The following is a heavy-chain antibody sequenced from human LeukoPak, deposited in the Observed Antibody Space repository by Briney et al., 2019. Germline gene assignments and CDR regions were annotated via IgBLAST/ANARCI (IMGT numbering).Heavy chain of an antibody. D-gene: IGHD2-15*01. CDR3: ATSARTYIGSSLDY. Sequence: GGSLRLSCAASGFTVSSNYMSWVRQAPGKGLEWVSVIYSGGSTYYADSVKGRFTISRDNSKNTLYLQMNSLRAEDTALYYCATSARTYIGSSLDYWGQGTLVTVSS. J-gene: IGHJ4*02. CDR2: IYSGGST. V-gene: IGHV3-53*01. CDR1: GFTVSSNY.